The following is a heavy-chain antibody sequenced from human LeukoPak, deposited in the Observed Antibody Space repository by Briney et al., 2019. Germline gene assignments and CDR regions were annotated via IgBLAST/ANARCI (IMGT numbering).Heavy chain of an antibody. V-gene: IGHV4-61*02. D-gene: IGHD1-26*01. CDR2: IYTSGST. CDR3: AREPVGATIFFDY. CDR1: GGSISSGSYY. J-gene: IGHJ4*02. Sequence: SETLSLTCTVSGGSISSGSYYWSWIRQPAGKGLEWIGRIYTSGSTNYNPSLKSRVTISVDTSKNQFSLKLSSVTAADTAVYYCAREPVGATIFFDYWGQGTLVTVSS.